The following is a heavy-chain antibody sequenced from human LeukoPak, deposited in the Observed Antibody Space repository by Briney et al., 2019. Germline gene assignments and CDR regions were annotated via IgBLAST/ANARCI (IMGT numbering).Heavy chain of an antibody. D-gene: IGHD2-21*01. CDR1: GFTFSTYW. V-gene: IGHV3-11*01. CDR2: ISSSGSTI. Sequence: AGGSLRLSCAASGFTFSTYWMHWVRQAPGKGLEWVSYISSSGSTIYYADSVKGRFTISRDNAKNSLYLQMNSLRAEDTAVYYCARELFPGWFDPWGQGTTVTVSS. CDR3: ARELFPGWFDP. J-gene: IGHJ5*01.